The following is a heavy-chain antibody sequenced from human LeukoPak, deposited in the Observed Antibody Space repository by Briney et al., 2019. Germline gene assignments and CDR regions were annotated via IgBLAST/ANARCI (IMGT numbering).Heavy chain of an antibody. CDR3: AKDEDPHSYGSGSYAPFDY. CDR1: GFSFTTHA. V-gene: IGHV3-23*01. D-gene: IGHD3-10*01. Sequence: GGSLRLSCVASGFSFTTHAMGWVRQAPGKGLEWVSHISGSGGSTKYSGSVKGRFTISRDNSKNTLYLQINSLRADDTAVYYCAKDEDPHSYGSGSYAPFDYWGQGTLVTVSS. CDR2: ISGSGGST. J-gene: IGHJ4*02.